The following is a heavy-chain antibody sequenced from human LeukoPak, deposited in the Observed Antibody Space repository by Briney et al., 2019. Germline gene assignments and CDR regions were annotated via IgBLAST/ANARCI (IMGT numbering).Heavy chain of an antibody. V-gene: IGHV4-61*01. J-gene: IGHJ4*02. CDR3: ARSYLSGSSWKTFDY. CDR1: GGSISSSSYY. CDR2: IYYSGST. Sequence: SETLSLTCTVSGGSISSSSYYWSWIRQPPGKGLEWIGNIYYSGSTNYNPSLKSRVTISVDTSKNQFSLKLSSVTAADTAVYYCARSYLSGSSWKTFDYWGQGTLVTVSS. D-gene: IGHD6-13*01.